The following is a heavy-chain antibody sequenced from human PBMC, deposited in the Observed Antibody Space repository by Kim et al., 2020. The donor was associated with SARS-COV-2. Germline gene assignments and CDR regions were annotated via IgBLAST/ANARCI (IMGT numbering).Heavy chain of an antibody. V-gene: IGHV4-39*01. CDR2: IYYSGST. CDR1: GGSISSSSYY. D-gene: IGHD2-2*01. CDR3: ARHLGRTGYQLPPPLDY. Sequence: SETLSLTCTVSGGSISSSSYYWGWIRQPPGKGLEWIGSIYYSGSTYYNPSLKSRVTISVDTSKNQFSLKLSSVTAADTAVYYCARHLGRTGYQLPPPLDYWGQGALGTVSS. J-gene: IGHJ4*02.